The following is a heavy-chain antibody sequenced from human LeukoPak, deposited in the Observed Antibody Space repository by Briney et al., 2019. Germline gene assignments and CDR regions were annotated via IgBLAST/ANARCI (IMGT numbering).Heavy chain of an antibody. CDR3: ARRGRVYSSSFYNWFDP. J-gene: IGHJ5*02. CDR2: IYYGGST. Sequence: SETLSLTCTVSGGSISSYYWSWLRQPPGKGREWIGYIYYGGSTNYNTPRKSRVTISVDTSKHQSSLKLSSVTAADTAVYYCARRGRVYSSSFYNWFDPWRQGTLVTVPS. D-gene: IGHD6-13*01. V-gene: IGHV4-59*08. CDR1: GGSISSYY.